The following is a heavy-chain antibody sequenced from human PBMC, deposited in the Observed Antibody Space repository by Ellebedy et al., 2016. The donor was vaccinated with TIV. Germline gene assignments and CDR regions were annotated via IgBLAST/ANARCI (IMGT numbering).Heavy chain of an antibody. CDR1: GYTFSDFY. D-gene: IGHD3-10*01. Sequence: AASVKVSCKASGYTFSDFYIHWVRQAPGQGLEWMGWINPDSGDSNYAQKFQGRVTMTRDTSITTAYMELRLRSDDTAVYYCARDGALSIRGGTYRGFERGLENWGQGTLVTVSS. CDR2: INPDSGDS. J-gene: IGHJ4*02. CDR3: ARDGALSIRGGTYRGFERGLEN. V-gene: IGHV1-2*02.